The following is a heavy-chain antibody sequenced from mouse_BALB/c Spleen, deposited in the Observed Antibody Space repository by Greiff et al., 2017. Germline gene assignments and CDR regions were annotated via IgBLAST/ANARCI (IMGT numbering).Heavy chain of an antibody. V-gene: IGHV5-6-4*01. J-gene: IGHJ2*01. CDR1: GFTFSSYT. CDR3: TRDSYY. CDR2: ISSGGSYT. Sequence: EVKLMESGGGLVKPGGSLKLSCAASGFTFSSYTMSWVRQTPEKRLEWVATISSGGSYTYYPDSVKGRFTISRDNAKNTLYLQMSSLKSEDTAMYYCTRDSYYWGQGTTLKVSS.